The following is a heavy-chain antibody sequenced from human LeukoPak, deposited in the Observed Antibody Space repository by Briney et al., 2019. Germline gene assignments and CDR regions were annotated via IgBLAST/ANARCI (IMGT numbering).Heavy chain of an antibody. Sequence: GGSLRLSCVASGFTFSSYGMHWVRQAPGKGLEWVAFIRYDGSKKYYADSVKGRFTISRDNSKNTLYLQMNSLRAEDTAVYYCAKDGTSYYYIYYWGQGTLVTVSS. CDR3: AKDGTSYYYIYY. J-gene: IGHJ4*02. CDR1: GFTFSSYG. CDR2: IRYDGSKK. V-gene: IGHV3-30*02. D-gene: IGHD2/OR15-2a*01.